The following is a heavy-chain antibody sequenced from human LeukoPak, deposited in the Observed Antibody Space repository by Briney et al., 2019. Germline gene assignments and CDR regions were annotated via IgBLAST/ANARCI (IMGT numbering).Heavy chain of an antibody. V-gene: IGHV4-4*09. CDR2: IYTSGST. D-gene: IGHD1-26*01. Sequence: SETLSLTCTVSGGSISSYYWSWIRQPPGKGLEWIGYIYTSGSTNYNPSLKSRVTISVDTSKNQFSLKLSSVTAADTAVYYCASTHGILGNWFDPWGQGTLVTASS. CDR3: ASTHGILGNWFDP. J-gene: IGHJ5*02. CDR1: GGSISSYY.